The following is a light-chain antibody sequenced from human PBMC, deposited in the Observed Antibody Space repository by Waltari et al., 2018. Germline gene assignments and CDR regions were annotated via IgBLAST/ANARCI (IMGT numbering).Light chain of an antibody. CDR1: SSYTGRYNT. V-gene: IGLV2-14*01. CDR3: SSYTGDNILL. Sequence: QSALTQPASVSGSPGQSITISCTGTSSYTGRYNTVSWYQQYPGKAPQIITYEVKNRPSGVSTRFSGSTSGNTASLTISALQADDEAYFYCSSYTGDNILLFGGGTKVTVL. J-gene: IGLJ3*02. CDR2: EVK.